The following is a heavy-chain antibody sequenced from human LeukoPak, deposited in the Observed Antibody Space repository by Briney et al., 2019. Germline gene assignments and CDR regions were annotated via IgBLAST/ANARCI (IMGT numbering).Heavy chain of an antibody. D-gene: IGHD3-10*01. CDR3: ARDPTNYGSGSYYGDY. V-gene: IGHV3-7*01. J-gene: IGHJ4*02. CDR1: GFTFSSYW. Sequence: TGGSLRLSCAASGFTFSSYWMSWVRQAPGKGLEWVAHIKEDGSEKYYVDSVKGRFTISRDNAKNSLYLQMNSLRVEDTAVYYCARDPTNYGSGSYYGDYWGQGTLVTVSS. CDR2: IKEDGSEK.